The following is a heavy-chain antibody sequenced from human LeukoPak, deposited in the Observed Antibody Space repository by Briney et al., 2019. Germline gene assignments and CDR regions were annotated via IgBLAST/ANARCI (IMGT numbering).Heavy chain of an antibody. CDR3: AKVITSGASDAFDI. V-gene: IGHV3-33*06. CDR2: IWYDGSNK. CDR1: GFTFSSYG. D-gene: IGHD1-20*01. J-gene: IGHJ3*02. Sequence: PGRSLRLSCAASGFTFSSYGMHWVRQAPGKGLEWVAVIWYDGSNKYYADSVKGRFTISRDNSKNTLYLQMNSLRAEDTAVYYCAKVITSGASDAFDIWGQGTMVTVSS.